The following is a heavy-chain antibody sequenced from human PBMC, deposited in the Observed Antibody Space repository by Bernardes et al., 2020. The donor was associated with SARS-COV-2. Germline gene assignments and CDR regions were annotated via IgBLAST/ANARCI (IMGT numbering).Heavy chain of an antibody. D-gene: IGHD3-10*01. CDR3: VRVGPYGWESFDY. Sequence: SLSLSCAASGFTFRDHFMDWVRQAPGPGLEWVGRVRTKPRSYSTDYAASVKGRFTISRDDSKNSVSLQMDSLKTEDTAVYYCVRVGPYGWESFDYWGQGTLATVSS. CDR2: VRTKPRSYST. J-gene: IGHJ4*02. CDR1: GFTFRDHF. V-gene: IGHV3-72*01.